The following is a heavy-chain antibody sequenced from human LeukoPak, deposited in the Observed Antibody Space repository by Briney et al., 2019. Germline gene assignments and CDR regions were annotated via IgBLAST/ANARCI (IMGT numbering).Heavy chain of an antibody. D-gene: IGHD3-22*01. CDR3: ARDYYDSSGEFDY. V-gene: IGHV3-30*02. J-gene: IGHJ4*02. CDR2: IRYDGSNK. CDR1: GFTFSSYG. Sequence: QPGGSLRLSCAASGFTFSSYGMHWVRQAPGKGLERVAFIRYDGSNKYYADSVKGRFTISRDNAKNSLYLQMNSLRAEDTAVYYCARDYYDSSGEFDYWGQGTLVTVSS.